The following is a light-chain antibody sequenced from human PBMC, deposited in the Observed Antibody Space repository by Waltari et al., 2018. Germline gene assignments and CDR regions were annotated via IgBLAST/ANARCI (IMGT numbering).Light chain of an antibody. J-gene: IGLJ2*01. CDR3: QAWDSSTVV. CDR2: QDS. V-gene: IGLV3-1*01. Sequence: SYELTQPPSVSVSPGQTASITCSGDKLGDKYACWYQQKPGQSPVLVIYQDSKRPSGIPERFSGVNSGNTATLTISGTQAMDEADYYCQAWDSSTVVFGGGTKLTVL. CDR1: KLGDKY.